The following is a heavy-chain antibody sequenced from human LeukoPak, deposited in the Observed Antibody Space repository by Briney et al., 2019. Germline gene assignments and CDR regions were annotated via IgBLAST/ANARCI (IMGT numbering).Heavy chain of an antibody. V-gene: IGHV4-39*01. Sequence: PSETLSLTCTVCGGSNSSSSYYWGWIRQPPGKGLEWIGSIYYSGSTYYNPSLKSRVTISVDTSKNQFSLKLSSVTAADTAVYYCARLKVGSSWYYFDYWGQGTLVTVSS. CDR2: IYYSGST. D-gene: IGHD6-13*01. J-gene: IGHJ4*02. CDR1: GGSNSSSSYY. CDR3: ARLKVGSSWYYFDY.